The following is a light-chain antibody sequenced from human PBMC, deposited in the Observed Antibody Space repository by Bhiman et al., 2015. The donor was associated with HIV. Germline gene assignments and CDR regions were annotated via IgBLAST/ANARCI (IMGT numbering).Light chain of an antibody. Sequence: SYELTQPPSVSVSPGQTARITCSGDALPKQYAYWYQQKAGQAPVLVIYKDSERPSGIPERFSGSNSGTTVTLTISGVQAEDEADYYCQSADSSGTCVVFGGGTKLTVL. CDR3: QSADSSGTCVV. J-gene: IGLJ2*01. V-gene: IGLV3-25*03. CDR1: ALPKQY. CDR2: KDS.